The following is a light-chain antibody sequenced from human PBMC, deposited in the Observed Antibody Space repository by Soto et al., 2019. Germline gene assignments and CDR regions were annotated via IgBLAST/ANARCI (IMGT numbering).Light chain of an antibody. CDR1: QSVSSN. Sequence: EIVMTQSPATLSVSPGERATLSCRASQSVSSNLAWYQQKPGQAPRLLIYGASTRATGIPARFSGSGSGTEFTLTISSLQSEDFGVYYCQQYNNWPRTFGQGNKVEIK. CDR2: GAS. V-gene: IGKV3-15*01. J-gene: IGKJ1*01. CDR3: QQYNNWPRT.